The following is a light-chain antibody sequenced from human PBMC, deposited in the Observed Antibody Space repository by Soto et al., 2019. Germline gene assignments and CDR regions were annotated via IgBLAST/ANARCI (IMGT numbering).Light chain of an antibody. Sequence: QSVLTQPPAVSGARGQRVTISCTGNNSNLGAGYDVHWYQQLPGAAPKLVIFGNRNRPSGVPERFSGSKSGTSASLAITGLQAEDEADYYCQAYDYSLTAFVFGGGTKLTVL. CDR1: NSNLGAGYD. CDR3: QAYDYSLTAFV. V-gene: IGLV1-40*01. CDR2: GNR. J-gene: IGLJ3*02.